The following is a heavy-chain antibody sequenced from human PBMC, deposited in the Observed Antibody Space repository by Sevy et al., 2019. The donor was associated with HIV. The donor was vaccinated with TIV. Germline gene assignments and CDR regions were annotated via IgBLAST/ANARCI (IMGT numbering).Heavy chain of an antibody. CDR1: GYTFTGYY. Sequence: ASVKVSCKASGYTFTGYYMHWMRQAPGQGLGWMGWINPDSGGPIYAPKFQGRVTLTRDTSISTPYLDLSRLKSDDTAVYYCVRDDRDGYFEYWGQGTLVTVSS. CDR3: VRDDRDGYFEY. V-gene: IGHV1-2*02. CDR2: INPDSGGP. J-gene: IGHJ4*02.